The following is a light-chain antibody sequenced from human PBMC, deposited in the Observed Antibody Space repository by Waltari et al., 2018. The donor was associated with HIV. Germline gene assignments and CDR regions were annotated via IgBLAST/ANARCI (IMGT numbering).Light chain of an antibody. CDR1: DNDLGYNGF. CDR2: EAD. Sequence: SVVTQPASVSGFPGPSIPIPCPGPDNDLGYNGFVSWYQQHPDKVPKLILCEADRRASGIPDRFAGSKSGSTASLTISDLRTEDEANYYCASFTEDFTVVFGGGTKVTVL. J-gene: IGLJ2*01. CDR3: ASFTEDFTVV. V-gene: IGLV2-14*03.